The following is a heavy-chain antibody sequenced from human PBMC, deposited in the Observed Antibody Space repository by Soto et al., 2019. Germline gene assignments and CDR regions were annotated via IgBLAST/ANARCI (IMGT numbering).Heavy chain of an antibody. CDR1: GFTFSTYA. J-gene: IGHJ3*02. V-gene: IGHV3-23*01. CDR2: ISAGGGST. Sequence: EAQLLDSGGGLVQPGESLRLSCVASGFTFSTYAMSWFRQAPGKGLEWVSAISAGGGSTYYADSVKGRFTISRDNFINTLYLQMNSLRTEDTAVYYCAHPRGYGVFDAYDMWGQGAMVTVSS. CDR3: AHPRGYGVFDAYDM. D-gene: IGHD4-17*01.